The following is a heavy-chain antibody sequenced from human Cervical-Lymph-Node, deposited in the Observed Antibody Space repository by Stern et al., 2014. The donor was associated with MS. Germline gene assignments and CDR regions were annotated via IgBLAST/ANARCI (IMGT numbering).Heavy chain of an antibody. J-gene: IGHJ4*02. V-gene: IGHV2-70*01. Sequence: QVTLKESGPALVKPTQTLTLSCTFSGFSLTNNGMCVNWIRQPPGKDLEWLTLIDCEDDKYSSASLKAILTISKDTTKNQVVLTRTNMDAVDTATYYCARIRDAGNSVDYWGQGTLVTVSS. CDR2: IDCEDDK. CDR1: GFSLTNNGMC. CDR3: ARIRDAGNSVDY. D-gene: IGHD4-23*01.